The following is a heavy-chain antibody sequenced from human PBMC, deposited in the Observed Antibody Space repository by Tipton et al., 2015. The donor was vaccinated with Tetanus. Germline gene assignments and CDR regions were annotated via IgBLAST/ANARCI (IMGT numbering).Heavy chain of an antibody. J-gene: IGHJ5*02. CDR2: IYSYNGNT. CDR3: ARSADNWFDP. V-gene: IGHV4-39*01. CDR1: GGSISSGTFY. Sequence: TLSLTCTVSGGSISSGTFYWDWIRQPPGKGLEWIGNIYSYNGNTLQNPSLQSRVTISLDKPKNRFSLKLRSVTAADTAVYYCARSADNWFDPWGQGTLVTVFS.